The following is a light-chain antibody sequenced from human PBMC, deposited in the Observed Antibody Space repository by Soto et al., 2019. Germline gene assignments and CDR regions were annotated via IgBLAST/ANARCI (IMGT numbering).Light chain of an antibody. CDR2: EVT. CDR1: SSDVGGYNY. CDR3: SSYTSNVTLF. V-gene: IGLV2-14*01. J-gene: IGLJ1*01. Sequence: QSALTQPASVSGSPGQSITISCTGNSSDVGGYNYVSWYQQHPGKAPKVMIYEVTHRPSGVSNRFSGSKSGNTASLTISGLQAEDEADYYCSSYTSNVTLFFGPGTKLTVL.